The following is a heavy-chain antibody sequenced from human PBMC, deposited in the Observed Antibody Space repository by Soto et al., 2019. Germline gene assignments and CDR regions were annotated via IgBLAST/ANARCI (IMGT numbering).Heavy chain of an antibody. CDR1: GFTFSSYS. Sequence: LRLSCAASGFTFSSYSMNWVRQAPGKGLEWVSSISSSSSYIYYADSVKGRFTISRDNAKNSLYLQMNSLRAEDTAVYYCARDIVGATQYYGMDVWGQGTTVTVSS. CDR2: ISSSSSYI. D-gene: IGHD1-26*01. V-gene: IGHV3-21*01. J-gene: IGHJ6*02. CDR3: ARDIVGATQYYGMDV.